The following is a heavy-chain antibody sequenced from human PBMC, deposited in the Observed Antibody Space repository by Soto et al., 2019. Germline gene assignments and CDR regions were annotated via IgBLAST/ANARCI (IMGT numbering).Heavy chain of an antibody. CDR3: ARLGHEDQLLFCGFPLDY. V-gene: IGHV1-2*02. D-gene: IGHD2-2*01. CDR1: GYTFTGYY. Sequence: ASVKVSCKASGYTFTGYYMHWVRQAPGQGLEWMGWINPNSGGTNYAQKFQGRVTMTRDTSISTAYMELSRLRSDDTAVYYCARLGHEDQLLFCGFPLDYWCQGTLVTVSS. CDR2: INPNSGGT. J-gene: IGHJ4*02.